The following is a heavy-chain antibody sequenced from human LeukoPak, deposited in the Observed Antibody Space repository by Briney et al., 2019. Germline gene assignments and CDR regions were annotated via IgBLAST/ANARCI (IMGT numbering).Heavy chain of an antibody. CDR3: ARGGRRNSPIVVVPAANTPDV. V-gene: IGHV1-46*01. Sequence: ASVKVSCKASGYTFSHYGISWVRQAPGQGLEWMGIINPSGGSTSYAQKFQGRVTMTRDTSTSTVYMELSSLRSEDTAVYYCARGGRRNSPIVVVPAANTPDVWGKGTTVTVSS. CDR1: GYTFSHYG. D-gene: IGHD2-2*01. CDR2: INPSGGST. J-gene: IGHJ6*04.